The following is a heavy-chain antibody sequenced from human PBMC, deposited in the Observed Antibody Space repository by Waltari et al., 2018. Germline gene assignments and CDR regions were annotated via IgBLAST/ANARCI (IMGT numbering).Heavy chain of an antibody. D-gene: IGHD3-16*01. CDR2: IILVLETP. CDR3: TRGPRGDH. J-gene: IGHJ4*02. Sequence: QVQLVQSGGEVKKPGSSVKVSCRASGGSFSTYPIAWVRQAPGHGLEWMGRIILVLETPSYAQKFQGRVTITADKSTSTAYMELSSLTSEDTAVYYCTRGPRGDHWGQGTLVTVSS. V-gene: IGHV1-69*04. CDR1: GGSFSTYP.